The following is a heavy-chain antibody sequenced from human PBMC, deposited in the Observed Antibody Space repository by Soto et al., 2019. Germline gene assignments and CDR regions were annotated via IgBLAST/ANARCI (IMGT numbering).Heavy chain of an antibody. CDR3: ARKGPPRDAFDI. V-gene: IGHV3-23*01. CDR1: GFTFSSYA. CDR2: VLGGGGST. Sequence: GGSLRLSCAASGFTFSSYAMSWVRQTPGKGLEWVSGVLGGGGSTFYADSVKGRFTISRDNSENTLYVQMNSLRAEDTAIYYCARKGPPRDAFDIWGQGTMVTVSS. J-gene: IGHJ3*02.